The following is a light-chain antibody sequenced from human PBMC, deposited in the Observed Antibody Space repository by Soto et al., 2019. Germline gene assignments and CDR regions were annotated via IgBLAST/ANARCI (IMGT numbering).Light chain of an antibody. V-gene: IGKV1-5*01. CDR3: QQYNSYST. J-gene: IGKJ1*01. Sequence: SQIPQSTSSVSASVADRVIITCRASQSISSYLNWYQQKPGKAPKLLIYDASSLESGVPSRFSGSGSGTEFTLTISSLQPDDFATYYCQQYNSYSTFGQGTKVDIK. CDR2: DAS. CDR1: QSISSY.